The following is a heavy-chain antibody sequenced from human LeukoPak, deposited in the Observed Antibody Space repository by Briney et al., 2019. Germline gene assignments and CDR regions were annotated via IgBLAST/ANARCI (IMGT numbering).Heavy chain of an antibody. CDR3: ARAGRPMVRGVILRSYYYYMDV. J-gene: IGHJ6*03. CDR2: ISSSGSTI. D-gene: IGHD3-10*01. Sequence: GGSLRLSCAASGFTFSSYEMNWVRQAPGKGLEWVSYISSSGSTIYYADSVKGRFTISRDNAKNSLYLQMNSLRAEDTAVYYCARAGRPMVRGVILRSYYYYMDVWGKGTTVTISS. CDR1: GFTFSSYE. V-gene: IGHV3-48*03.